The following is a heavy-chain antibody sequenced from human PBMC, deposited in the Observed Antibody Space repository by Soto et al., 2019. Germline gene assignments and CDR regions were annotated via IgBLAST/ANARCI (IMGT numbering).Heavy chain of an antibody. D-gene: IGHD2-15*01. CDR1: GFTFSSYW. Sequence: GGSLRLSCAASGFTFSSYWMSWVRQAPGKGLEWVANIKPDGSQKWYVDSVKGRFTISRDNSKNTLYLQMNSLTAEDTAVYYFARDRVESVYPEYFQHWGQGTLVTVPS. J-gene: IGHJ1*01. CDR3: ARDRVESVYPEYFQH. CDR2: IKPDGSQK. V-gene: IGHV3-7*01.